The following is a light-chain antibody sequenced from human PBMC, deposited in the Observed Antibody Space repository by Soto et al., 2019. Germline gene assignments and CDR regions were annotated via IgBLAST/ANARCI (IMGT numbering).Light chain of an antibody. CDR1: QSISSW. CDR2: KAS. Sequence: DIQMTQSPSTLSASVGDRVTITCRASQSISSWLAWYQQKPGKAPKLLIYKASSLDSGVPSRFSGSGSGTEFTLTISSLQPDDFATYYCQQYNSLSTFGQGTKVEIK. V-gene: IGKV1-5*03. CDR3: QQYNSLST. J-gene: IGKJ1*01.